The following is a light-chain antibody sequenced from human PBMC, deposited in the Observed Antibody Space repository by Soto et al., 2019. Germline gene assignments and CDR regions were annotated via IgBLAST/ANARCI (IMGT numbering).Light chain of an antibody. J-gene: IGKJ1*01. V-gene: IGKV1-8*01. Sequence: IRMTPSPSSFSASTGDRVTITCRASQGSRSYLAWYQQKPGKAPKLLIYAASTLQSGVPSRFSGSGSGTDFTLTISCLQSEDFATYYCQQYYSYPRTFGQGTKVDIK. CDR2: AAS. CDR1: QGSRSY. CDR3: QQYYSYPRT.